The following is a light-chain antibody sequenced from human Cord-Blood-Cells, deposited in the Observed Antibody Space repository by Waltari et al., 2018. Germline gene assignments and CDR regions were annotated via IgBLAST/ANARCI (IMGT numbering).Light chain of an antibody. CDR2: EGS. CDR3: CSYAGSSTFV. V-gene: IGLV2-23*03. Sequence: QSALTQPPSVSGSPGQSIAISCTGTSSDVGSSNLVSWYQQHPGKAPNLMIYEGSKRPSGVSHRFSGSKSGNTASLTISGLQAEDEADYYCCSYAGSSTFVFGGGTKLTVL. CDR1: SSDVGSSNL. J-gene: IGLJ3*02.